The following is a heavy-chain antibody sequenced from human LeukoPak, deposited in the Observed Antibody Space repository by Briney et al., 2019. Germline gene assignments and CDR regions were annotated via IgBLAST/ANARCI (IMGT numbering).Heavy chain of an antibody. CDR1: GGSFSGYY. CDR2: IFYSGST. D-gene: IGHD3-10*01. J-gene: IGHJ4*02. Sequence: SETLSLTCAVYGGSFSGYYWSWIRQPPGRGLEWIGSIFYSGSTYYNSSIKSRATISVDTSKNQFSLKLRSVTAADTAVYYCASTLTYSYGSGSYYIDCWGQGTLVTVSS. V-gene: IGHV4-34*12. CDR3: ASTLTYSYGSGSYYIDC.